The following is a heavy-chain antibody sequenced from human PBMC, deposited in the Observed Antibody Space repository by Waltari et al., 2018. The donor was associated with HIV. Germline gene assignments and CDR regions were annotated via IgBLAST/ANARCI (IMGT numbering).Heavy chain of an antibody. J-gene: IGHJ6*02. CDR2: ISYEGSNE. Sequence: QGQLVESGGGEVQPGRSPTLTCAGSALTAGSYCIAWVRQAPGKVLEWVAVISYEGSNEYYAGAVKGRFTISRDNSKNTLYLQMNSLRVEDTAVYYCARENVYSSRGGTQNYGMDVWGQGTTVTVS. CDR3: ARENVYSSRGGTQNYGMDV. D-gene: IGHD6-19*01. CDR1: ALTAGSYC. V-gene: IGHV3-30*03.